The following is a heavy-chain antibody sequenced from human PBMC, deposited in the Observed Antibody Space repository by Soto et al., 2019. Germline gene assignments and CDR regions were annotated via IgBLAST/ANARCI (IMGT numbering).Heavy chain of an antibody. Sequence: VASVKVSGKASGGTFSSYAISWVRQAPGQGLEWMGGIIPIFGTANYAQKFQGRVTITADKSTSTAYMEPSSLRSEDTAVYYCARDAPRIAVAGAFNWFDPWGHGTLVTV. D-gene: IGHD6-19*01. CDR3: ARDAPRIAVAGAFNWFDP. CDR2: IIPIFGTA. J-gene: IGHJ5*02. CDR1: GGTFSSYA. V-gene: IGHV1-69*06.